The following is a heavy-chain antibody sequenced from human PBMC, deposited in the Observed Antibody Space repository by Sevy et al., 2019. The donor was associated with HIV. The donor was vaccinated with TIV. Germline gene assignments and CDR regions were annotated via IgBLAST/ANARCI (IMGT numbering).Heavy chain of an antibody. Sequence: ASVKVSCMASGGSLSNYGMNWVRQAPGQGLEWMGGIIPRPGIANYAQKVQDRVTITVDESTGTVYMEVRGLRFEDTGVYYCASVRACGGDCYFFDTWGQGTLVTVSS. CDR1: GGSLSNYG. V-gene: IGHV1-69*10. CDR3: ASVRACGGDCYFFDT. CDR2: IIPRPGIA. J-gene: IGHJ4*02. D-gene: IGHD2-21*02.